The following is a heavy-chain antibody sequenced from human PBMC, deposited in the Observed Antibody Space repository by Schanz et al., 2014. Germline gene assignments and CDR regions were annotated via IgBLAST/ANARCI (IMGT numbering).Heavy chain of an antibody. CDR1: GFTFSAYA. CDR3: AKTPREYCNYDNCPNWFDS. V-gene: IGHV3-23*04. CDR2: ISASGGTT. D-gene: IGHD2-15*01. J-gene: IGHJ5*01. Sequence: EVHLVESGGGVVQPGRSLRLSCAASGFTFSAYAMTWVRQIPGKGLEWVSAISASGGTTYYADSVKGRFTISRDNSKNALYLQMNSLRAEDTAVYYCAKTPREYCNYDNCPNWFDSWGQGTLVTASS.